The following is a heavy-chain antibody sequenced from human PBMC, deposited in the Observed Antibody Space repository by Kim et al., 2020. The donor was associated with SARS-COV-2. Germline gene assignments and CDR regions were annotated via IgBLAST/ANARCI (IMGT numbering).Heavy chain of an antibody. D-gene: IGHD1-26*01. CDR3: AKEDGSYYYYYYGMDV. V-gene: IGHV3-30*02. Sequence: SLKDRFTITRVNSQHPLYLQMNSLRAEDTAVYYCAKEDGSYYYYYYGMDVWGQGTTVTVSS. J-gene: IGHJ6*02.